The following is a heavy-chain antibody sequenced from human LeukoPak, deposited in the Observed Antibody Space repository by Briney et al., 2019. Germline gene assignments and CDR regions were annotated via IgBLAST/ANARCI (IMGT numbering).Heavy chain of an antibody. CDR1: AFTFGNFA. Sequence: PGRSLRLSCEASAFTFGNFAMTCVRQAPGKVLQWVSGITGSSTWTYYAASVKGRFTVSRDNSQNTLHLQMNSLRADDTAVYYCARELVSSGTGYFDLWGRGTLVTVSS. D-gene: IGHD3-10*01. CDR2: ITGSSTWT. V-gene: IGHV3-23*01. CDR3: ARELVSSGTGYFDL. J-gene: IGHJ2*01.